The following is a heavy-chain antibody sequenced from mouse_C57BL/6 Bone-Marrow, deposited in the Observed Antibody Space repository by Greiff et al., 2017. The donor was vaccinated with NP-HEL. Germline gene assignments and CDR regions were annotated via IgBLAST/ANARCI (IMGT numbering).Heavy chain of an antibody. J-gene: IGHJ4*01. CDR2: IYPRSGNT. CDR1: GYTFTSYG. D-gene: IGHD1-1*01. V-gene: IGHV1-81*01. Sequence: QVQLQQSGAELARPGASVKLPCKASGYTFTSYGISWVKQRTGQGLEWIGEIYPRSGNTYYNEKFKGKATLTADKSSSTAYMELRSLTSEDSAVYFCAREGVPSLTTVRRGNAMDYWGQGTSVTVSS. CDR3: AREGVPSLTTVRRGNAMDY.